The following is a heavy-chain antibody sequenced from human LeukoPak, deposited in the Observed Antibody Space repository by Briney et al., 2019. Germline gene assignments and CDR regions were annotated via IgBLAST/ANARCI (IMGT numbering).Heavy chain of an antibody. CDR3: ARELKYYYDSSGLAPTPVYYMDV. V-gene: IGHV1-2*02. D-gene: IGHD3-22*01. Sequence: ASVKVSCKASGYTFTGYYMHWVRQAPGQGLEWMGWINPNSGGTNYAQKFQGRVTMTRDTSISTAYMELSRLRSDDTAVYYCARELKYYYDSSGLAPTPVYYMDVWGKGTTVTVSS. CDR2: INPNSGGT. J-gene: IGHJ6*03. CDR1: GYTFTGYY.